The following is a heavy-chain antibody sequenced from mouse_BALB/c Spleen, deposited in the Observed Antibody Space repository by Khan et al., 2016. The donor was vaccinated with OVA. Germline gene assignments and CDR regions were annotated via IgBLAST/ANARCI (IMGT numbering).Heavy chain of an antibody. CDR1: GYTFASYT. CDR3: ARDGAYYRNDGWFGY. D-gene: IGHD2-14*01. J-gene: IGHJ3*01. V-gene: IGHV1-4*01. CDR2: INPSNGYT. Sequence: QVQLQQSGAELARPGASVKMSCKASGYTFASYTIHWIKQRPGQGLEWIGYINPSNGYTNYNQKFKDKATLTADKSSTTAYMQLSSLTSADSAVYNCARDGAYYRNDGWFGYWGQGTLVTVSA.